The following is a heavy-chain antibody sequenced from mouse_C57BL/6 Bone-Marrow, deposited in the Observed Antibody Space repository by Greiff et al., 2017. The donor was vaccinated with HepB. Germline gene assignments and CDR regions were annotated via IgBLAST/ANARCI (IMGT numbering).Heavy chain of an antibody. V-gene: IGHV5-17*01. D-gene: IGHD1-1*01. CDR2: ISSGSSTI. CDR1: GFTFSDYG. J-gene: IGHJ4*01. CDR3: ARHGSSYDYAMDY. Sequence: EVQLVESGGGLVKPGGSLKLSCAASGFTFSDYGMHWVRQAPGKGLEWVAYISSGSSTIYYADTVKGRFTISRDNAKNTLVLQMTSLRSEDTAMYYCARHGSSYDYAMDYWGQGTSVTVSS.